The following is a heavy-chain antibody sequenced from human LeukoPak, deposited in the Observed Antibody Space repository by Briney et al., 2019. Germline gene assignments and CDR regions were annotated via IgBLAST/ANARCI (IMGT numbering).Heavy chain of an antibody. V-gene: IGHV4-4*02. J-gene: IGHJ4*02. CDR2: IYHSGST. D-gene: IGHD1-26*01. CDR1: GGSISSSNW. Sequence: PSETLSLTCAVSGGSISSSNWWSRVRQPPGKGLEWIGEIYHSGSTNYNPSLKSRVTISVDTSKNQFSLKLTSVTAADTAVYYCARDQRWDLALDYWGQGTLVTVSS. CDR3: ARDQRWDLALDY.